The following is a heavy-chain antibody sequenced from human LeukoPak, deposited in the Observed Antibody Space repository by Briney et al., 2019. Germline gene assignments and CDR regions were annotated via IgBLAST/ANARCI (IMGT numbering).Heavy chain of an antibody. J-gene: IGHJ4*02. Sequence: SETLSLTCTVSGGSISSGGYYWSWIRQHPGKGLEWIGYIYYSGSTNYNPSLKSRVTISVDTSKNQFSLKLSSVTAADTAVYYCARGPSGRRRFDYWGQGTLVTVSS. CDR3: ARGPSGRRRFDY. CDR2: IYYSGST. V-gene: IGHV4-31*03. D-gene: IGHD2-15*01. CDR1: GGSISSGGYY.